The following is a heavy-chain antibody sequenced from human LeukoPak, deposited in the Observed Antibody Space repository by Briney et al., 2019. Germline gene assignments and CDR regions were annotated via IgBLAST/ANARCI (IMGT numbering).Heavy chain of an antibody. J-gene: IGHJ5*02. CDR3: ARLLAGGLFSWFDP. V-gene: IGHV4-59*08. Sequence: SETLSLTCTVSGGSISSYYWSWIRQPPGKGLEWIGYIYYSGSTNYNPSLKSRVTISVDTSKNQFSLKLSSVTAADTAVYYCARLLAGGLFSWFDPWGQGTLVTVTS. CDR2: IYYSGST. D-gene: IGHD2-21*01. CDR1: GGSISSYY.